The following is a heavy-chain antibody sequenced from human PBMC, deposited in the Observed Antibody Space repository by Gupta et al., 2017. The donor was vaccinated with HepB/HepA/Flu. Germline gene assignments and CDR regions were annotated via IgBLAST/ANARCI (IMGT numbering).Heavy chain of an antibody. J-gene: IGHJ6*02. CDR1: GYTFTSFE. CDR3: ARNTSKSGSSWGWFHHYHGLDV. CDR2: IDPDSGGT. D-gene: IGHD3-10*01. Sequence: QVQLVQSGAEVKKPGASLKVSCKASGYTFTSFEINWVRQATGQGLEWMGWIDPDSGGTGYAQKLQGRVTMTRNTSMSTAYMELNSLTSEDTAVYYCARNTSKSGSSWGWFHHYHGLDVWGQGTTVTVSS. V-gene: IGHV1-8*02.